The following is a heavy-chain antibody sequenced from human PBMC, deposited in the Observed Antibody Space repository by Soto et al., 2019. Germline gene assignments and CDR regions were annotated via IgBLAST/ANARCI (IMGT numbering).Heavy chain of an antibody. CDR1: ASSISTSSYY. V-gene: IGHV4-39*01. CDR2: IYYSGST. J-gene: IGHJ4*02. D-gene: IGHD3-9*01. Sequence: PSETMSLTCTVSASSISTSSYYWGCIRQPPGKGLEWIGSIYYSGSTYYNPSLKSRVIISVDTSKNQFSLKLSSVTAADTAVYYCARTGYFDWLLYPFDYWGQGTLVTVSS. CDR3: ARTGYFDWLLYPFDY.